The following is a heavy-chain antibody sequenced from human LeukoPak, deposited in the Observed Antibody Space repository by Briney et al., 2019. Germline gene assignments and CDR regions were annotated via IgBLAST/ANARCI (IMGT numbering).Heavy chain of an antibody. CDR3: ARDDPMVYATYDH. J-gene: IGHJ4*02. V-gene: IGHV3-7*01. CDR2: INRDASEK. Sequence: GGSLRLSCAASGFTFSSYWMSWVRQAPGKGLEWVANINRDASEKYYVDSVKGRFTISRDNAKSSLFLQMTSLRADDTAVYYCARDDPMVYATYDHWGQGTLVTVSS. CDR1: GFTFSSYW. D-gene: IGHD2-8*01.